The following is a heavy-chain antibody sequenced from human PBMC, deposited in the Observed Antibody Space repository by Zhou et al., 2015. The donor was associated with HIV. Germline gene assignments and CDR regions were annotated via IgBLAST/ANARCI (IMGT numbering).Heavy chain of an antibody. CDR1: EGSFSSYG. CDR2: ITPVLGTA. V-gene: IGHV1-69*06. Sequence: QVQLVQSGAEVKKPGSSVKVSCKPSEGSFSSYGISWVRQAPGQGLEWMGGITPVLGTAKYAQKFQGRVSFTADRSTSTAYMELSSLRSEDTAVYYCAREHRGADYFDYWGQGTLVTVSS. J-gene: IGHJ4*02. D-gene: IGHD3-10*01. CDR3: AREHRGADYFDY.